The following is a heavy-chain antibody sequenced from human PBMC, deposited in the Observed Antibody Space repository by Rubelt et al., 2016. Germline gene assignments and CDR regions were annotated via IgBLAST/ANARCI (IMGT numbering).Heavy chain of an antibody. CDR3: ARPSVRGYNWFGP. D-gene: IGHD4-11*01. V-gene: IGHV3-7*01. CDR1: GFTFGSHW. J-gene: IGHJ5*02. CDR2: INQDGRER. Sequence: EVQLVESGGGLVQPGASLRLSCAASGFTFGSHWMSWVRQAPGKGLEWVANINQDGRERNYADSVKGRFTISRDNAKNSLYLQMNSLRAEDTAVYYCARPSVRGYNWFGPWGRGTLVTVSS.